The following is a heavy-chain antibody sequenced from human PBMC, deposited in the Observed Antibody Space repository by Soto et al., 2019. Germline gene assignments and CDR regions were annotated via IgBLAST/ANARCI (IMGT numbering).Heavy chain of an antibody. CDR2: VDYSGGFT. CDR1: AFAFSSSA. V-gene: IGHV3-23*01. CDR3: AKSGGYCGDAACYPNWFDA. D-gene: IGHD2-21*01. Sequence: EVQLLESGGGLVQPGGSLRLSCAASAFAFSSSAMNWVRQAPGKGLEWVSTVDYSGGFTRYADAVKGRSTISRDNTRSTLCLHLQSLRDDATAVYYCAKSGGYCGDAACYPNWFDAWGQGTLVTVSS. J-gene: IGHJ5*02.